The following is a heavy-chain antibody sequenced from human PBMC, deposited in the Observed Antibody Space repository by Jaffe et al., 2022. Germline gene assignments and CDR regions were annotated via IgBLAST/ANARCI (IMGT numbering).Heavy chain of an antibody. J-gene: IGHJ4*02. D-gene: IGHD3-3*01. V-gene: IGHV1-46*03. Sequence: QVQLVQSGAEVKKPGASVKVSCKASGYTFTSYYMHWVRQAPGQGLEWMGIINPSGGSTSYAQKFQGRVTMTRDTSTSTVYMELSSLRSEDTAVYYCARDPNGGLYYDFWSGYSPALYYFDYWGQGTLVTVSS. CDR1: GYTFTSYY. CDR3: ARDPNGGLYYDFWSGYSPALYYFDY. CDR2: INPSGGST.